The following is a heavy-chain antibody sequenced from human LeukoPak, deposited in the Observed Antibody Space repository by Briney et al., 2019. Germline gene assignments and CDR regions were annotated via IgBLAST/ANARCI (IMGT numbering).Heavy chain of an antibody. CDR3: ARSAEVATFDC. Sequence: GGSLRLSCAASGFTFSSYWMHWVRQAPGKGLVWVSRINSDGSSTNYAGSVKGRFTISRDNAKSTLYLQMNSLRAEDTAVYYCARSAEVATFDCWGQGTLVTVSS. CDR1: GFTFSSYW. V-gene: IGHV3-74*01. CDR2: INSDGSST. D-gene: IGHD4-23*01. J-gene: IGHJ4*02.